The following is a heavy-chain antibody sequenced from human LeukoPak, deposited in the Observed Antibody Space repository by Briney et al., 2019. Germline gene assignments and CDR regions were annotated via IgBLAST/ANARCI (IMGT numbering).Heavy chain of an antibody. J-gene: IGHJ4*02. CDR1: GFTFSSYG. D-gene: IGHD2-15*01. CDR2: ISYDGSNK. Sequence: PGGSLRLSCAASGFTFSSYGMHWVRQAPGKGLEWVAVISYDGSNKYYADSVKGRFTISRDNSKNTLYLQMNSLRAEDTAVYYCAKSSFGYCSGGSCYGSDYWGQGTLVTVSS. CDR3: AKSSFGYCSGGSCYGSDY. V-gene: IGHV3-30*18.